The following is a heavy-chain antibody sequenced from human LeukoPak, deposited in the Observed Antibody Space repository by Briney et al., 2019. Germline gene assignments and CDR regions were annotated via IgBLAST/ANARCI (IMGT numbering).Heavy chain of an antibody. V-gene: IGHV3-48*04. CDR2: ISSSSSTI. D-gene: IGHD6-13*01. CDR1: GFTFSSYS. J-gene: IGHJ4*02. Sequence: GGSLRLSCAASGFTFSSYSMNWVRQAPGKGLEWVSYISSSSSTIYYADSVKGRFTISRVNAKNSLYLQMNSLRAEDTAVYYCARDSKYSSSAGDWGQGTLVTVSS. CDR3: ARDSKYSSSAGD.